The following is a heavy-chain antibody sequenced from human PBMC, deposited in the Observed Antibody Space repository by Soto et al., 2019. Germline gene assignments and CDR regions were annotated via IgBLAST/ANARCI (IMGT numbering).Heavy chain of an antibody. CDR3: ARDQVSGYGRGRLYYFDY. V-gene: IGHV3-66*01. D-gene: IGHD3-22*01. CDR1: GFTVSSNY. CDR2: IYSGGST. J-gene: IGHJ4*02. Sequence: GGSLRLSCAASGFTVSSNYMSWVRQAPGKGLEWVSVIYSGGSTYYADSVKGRFTISRDNSKNTLYLQMNSLRAEDTAVYYCARDQVSGYGRGRLYYFDYWGQGTLVTVSS.